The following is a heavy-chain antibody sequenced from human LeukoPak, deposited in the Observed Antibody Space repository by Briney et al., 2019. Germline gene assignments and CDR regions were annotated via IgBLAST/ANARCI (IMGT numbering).Heavy chain of an antibody. J-gene: IGHJ4*02. CDR1: GGSISSYY. Sequence: PSETLSLTCTVSGGSISSYYWSWIRQPAGKGLEWIGRIYTSGSTNYNPSLKSRVTMSVDTSKNQFSLKLSSVTAADTAVYYCARDKPGTLHDPFDYWGQGTLVTVSS. V-gene: IGHV4-4*07. D-gene: IGHD2/OR15-2a*01. CDR3: ARDKPGTLHDPFDY. CDR2: IYTSGST.